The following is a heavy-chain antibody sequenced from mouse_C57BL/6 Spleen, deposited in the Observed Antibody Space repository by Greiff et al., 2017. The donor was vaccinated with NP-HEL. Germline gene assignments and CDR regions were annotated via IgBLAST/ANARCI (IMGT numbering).Heavy chain of an antibody. CDR3: ARRREGIATFDY. Sequence: EVQLQQSGPELVKPGASVKIPCKASGYTFTDYNMDWVKQSHGKSLEWIGDINPNNGGTIYNQKFKGKATLTVDKSSSTAYMELRSLTSEDTAVYYCARRREGIATFDYWGQGTTLTVSS. V-gene: IGHV1-18*01. CDR2: INPNNGGT. J-gene: IGHJ2*01. CDR1: GYTFTDYN.